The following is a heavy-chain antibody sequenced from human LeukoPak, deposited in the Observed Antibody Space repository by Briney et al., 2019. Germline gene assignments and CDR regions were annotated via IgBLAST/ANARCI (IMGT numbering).Heavy chain of an antibody. D-gene: IGHD6-19*01. V-gene: IGHV3-23*01. Sequence: PGGSLRLSCAASGFIFSNYAMSWVRQAPGKGLEWVSTVSGSATNTYYADSVKGRFTVSRDNSKNTVYLQMNSLTADDTAVYYCAKTTVGYSSGRYPGWPADCWGQGTLVTVSS. CDR3: AKTTVGYSSGRYPGWPADC. J-gene: IGHJ4*02. CDR2: VSGSATNT. CDR1: GFIFSNYA.